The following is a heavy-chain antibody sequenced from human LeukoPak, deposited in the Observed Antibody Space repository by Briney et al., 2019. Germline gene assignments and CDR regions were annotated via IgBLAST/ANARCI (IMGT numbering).Heavy chain of an antibody. CDR3: ARDPYDSSGYYNYVYSY. CDR1: GGSISSYY. D-gene: IGHD3-22*01. CDR2: IYTSGST. J-gene: IGHJ4*02. V-gene: IGHV4-4*07. Sequence: SETLSLTCTVSGGSISSYYWSWIRQPAGKGLEWIGRIYTSGSTNYNPSLKSRVTMSVDTSKNQFSLKLSSVTAADTAVYYCARDPYDSSGYYNYVYSYWGQGTLVTVSS.